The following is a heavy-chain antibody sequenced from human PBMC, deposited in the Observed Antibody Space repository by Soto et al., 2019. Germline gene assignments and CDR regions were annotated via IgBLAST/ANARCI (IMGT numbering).Heavy chain of an antibody. Sequence: QITLNESGPTLVKPTQTITLTCTFSGFSLGTYGVGVGWIRQPPGKALEWLALIYWDDDKRYSPSLKSRLTITTDTSKRRVFLPVTNMDPVDTATYFGARRGGGIVDWAFELWGRGTPVSVSS. D-gene: IGHD1-26*01. CDR1: GFSLGTYGVG. CDR2: IYWDDDK. CDR3: ARRGGGIVDWAFEL. J-gene: IGHJ2*01. V-gene: IGHV2-5*02.